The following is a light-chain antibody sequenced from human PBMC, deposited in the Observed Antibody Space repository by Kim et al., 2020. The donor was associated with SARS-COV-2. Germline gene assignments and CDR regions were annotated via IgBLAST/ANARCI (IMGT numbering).Light chain of an antibody. CDR3: QQYNDRPPWT. CDR2: GAS. J-gene: IGKJ1*01. V-gene: IGKV3-15*01. CDR1: QSVSSD. Sequence: SPWERVTLSCRASQSVSSDLAWYQQKPGQAPRLLIYGASTRATGIPARFSGSGSGTDFTLTISSLQSEDVAVYHCQQYNDRPPWTFGQGTKVDIK.